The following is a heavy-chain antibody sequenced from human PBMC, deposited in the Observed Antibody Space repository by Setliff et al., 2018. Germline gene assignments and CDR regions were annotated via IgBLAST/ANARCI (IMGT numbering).Heavy chain of an antibody. CDR2: IYHSGST. CDR3: ARDGITFGGVIADRGAFDI. J-gene: IGHJ3*02. Sequence: SETLSLTCAVFGGSISSGGYSWSWIRQPPGKGLEWIGYIYHSGSTYYNPSLKSRVTISVDRSKNQFSLKLSSVTAADTAVYYCARDGITFGGVIADRGAFDIWGQGTMVTVSS. D-gene: IGHD3-16*02. CDR1: GGSISSGGYS. V-gene: IGHV4-30-2*01.